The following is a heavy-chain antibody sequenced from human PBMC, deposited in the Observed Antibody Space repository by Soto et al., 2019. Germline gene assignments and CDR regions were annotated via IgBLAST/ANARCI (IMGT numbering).Heavy chain of an antibody. CDR3: ARASFHGRSWYFWFDP. J-gene: IGHJ5*01. CDR2: IIPMFGTT. Sequence: QVQLVQSGAEVRKPGSSVKVSCKASGGTFSRYAINWVRQAPGQGLEWMGGIIPMFGTTNYAQKFKGRVTITAEESTSTVYMELNTLRSDDAAVYSCARASFHGRSWYFWFDPWGQGTLVAVSS. D-gene: IGHD6-13*01. V-gene: IGHV1-69*01. CDR1: GGTFSRYA.